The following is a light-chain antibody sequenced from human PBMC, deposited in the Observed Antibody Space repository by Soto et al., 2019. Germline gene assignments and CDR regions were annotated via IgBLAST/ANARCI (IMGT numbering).Light chain of an antibody. CDR2: GAS. Sequence: EIVLTQSPGTLSLSPGERATLSCRASQSVSSSYLAWYQQKPGQAPRLLIYGASSRATGIPDRFSGSGSGTDFTLTISRLEPEDFAVSYCQQYYSSSTFGQGTKVDI. V-gene: IGKV3-20*01. CDR3: QQYYSSST. CDR1: QSVSSSY. J-gene: IGKJ1*01.